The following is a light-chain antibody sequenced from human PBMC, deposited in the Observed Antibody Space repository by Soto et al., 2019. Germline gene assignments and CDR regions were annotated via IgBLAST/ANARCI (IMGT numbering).Light chain of an antibody. CDR1: SSDVGGYNY. CDR2: DVS. V-gene: IGLV2-14*01. CDR3: GSYTSSSTLGV. J-gene: IGLJ3*02. Sequence: QSVLTQPASVSGSPGQSITISCTGTSSDVGGYNYVSWYQQYPGKAPKLMIYDVSNRPSGVSNRFSGSKSGNTASLTISGLQADDEADYYCGSYTSSSTLGVFGGGTKLTVL.